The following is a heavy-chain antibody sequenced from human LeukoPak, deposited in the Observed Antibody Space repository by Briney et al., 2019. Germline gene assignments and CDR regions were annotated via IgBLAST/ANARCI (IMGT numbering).Heavy chain of an antibody. Sequence: SETLSLTCTVSGGSISSSSYYWGWIRQPPGKGLEWIGSIYYSGSTYYNPSLKSRVTISVDTSKNQFSLKLSSVTAADTAVYYCARRQLEYYYGSGSYFDWGQGTLVTVSS. V-gene: IGHV4-39*01. D-gene: IGHD3-10*01. J-gene: IGHJ4*02. CDR2: IYYSGST. CDR3: ARRQLEYYYGSGSYFD. CDR1: GGSISSSSYY.